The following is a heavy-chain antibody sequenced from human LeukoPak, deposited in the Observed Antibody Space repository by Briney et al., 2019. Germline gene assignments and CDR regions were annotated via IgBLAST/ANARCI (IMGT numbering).Heavy chain of an antibody. Sequence: GGSLRLSCAGSGFIFSQFWMQWVRQVPGKGLVWVSRINGDGSSTNYADSVKGRFTISRDNAKNTLYLQMNSLRAEDTDVYYCARDGLPAARDIWGQGTMVTVSS. V-gene: IGHV3-74*01. CDR3: ARDGLPAARDI. D-gene: IGHD6-6*01. J-gene: IGHJ3*02. CDR1: GFIFSQFW. CDR2: INGDGSST.